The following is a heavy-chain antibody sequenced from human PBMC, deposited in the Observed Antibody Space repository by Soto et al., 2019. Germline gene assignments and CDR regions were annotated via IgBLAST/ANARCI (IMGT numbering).Heavy chain of an antibody. CDR2: IDPSDSQT. CDR1: GYSFAGYW. V-gene: IGHV5-10-1*01. D-gene: IGHD3-22*01. Sequence: GESLKISCKGSGYSFAGYWITWVRQKPGKGLEWMGRIDPSDSQTYYSPSFRGHVTISATKSITTAFLQWSSLRASDTAMYYCARQIYDSDTGPNFQYYFDSWGQGTPVTVSS. J-gene: IGHJ4*02. CDR3: ARQIYDSDTGPNFQYYFDS.